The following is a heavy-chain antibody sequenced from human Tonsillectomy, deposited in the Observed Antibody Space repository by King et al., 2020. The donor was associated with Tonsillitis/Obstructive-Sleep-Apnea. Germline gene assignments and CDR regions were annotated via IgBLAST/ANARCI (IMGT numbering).Heavy chain of an antibody. Sequence: VQLVESGGGLVQPGGSLRLSCAASGFTFSSYAMSWVRQAPGKGLEWVSAISGGGGTTYYADSVKGRFTISRDNSKNTLFLQMNSLRAEDTAVYYCAKEFGDGYNPFDYWGQGTLVTVSS. V-gene: IGHV3-23*04. CDR3: AKEFGDGYNPFDY. CDR2: ISGGGGTT. J-gene: IGHJ4*02. D-gene: IGHD5-24*01. CDR1: GFTFSSYA.